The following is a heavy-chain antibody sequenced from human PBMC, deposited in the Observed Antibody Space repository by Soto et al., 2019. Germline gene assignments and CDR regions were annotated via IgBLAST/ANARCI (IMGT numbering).Heavy chain of an antibody. D-gene: IGHD5-12*01. V-gene: IGHV4-61*01. CDR1: GGSVSSGSYY. CDR3: ARERLPRKDMDV. J-gene: IGHJ6*01. Sequence: QVQLQESGQGLVKPSETLSLTCTVSGGSVSSGSYYWSWIRQPPGKGLEWIGYIYYSGSTNYNPSLMSRVIISVDTSKNQFSPKLSSVTAADTAVYYCARERLPRKDMDVWGHGTTVTFSS. CDR2: IYYSGST.